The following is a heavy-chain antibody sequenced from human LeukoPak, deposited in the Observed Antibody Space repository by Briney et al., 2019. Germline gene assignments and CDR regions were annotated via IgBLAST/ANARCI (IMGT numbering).Heavy chain of an antibody. Sequence: PGGSLRLSCAASGFTFSSYAMHWVRQAPGKGLEWVAVISYDGSNKYYADSVKGRFTISRDNSKNTLYLQMNSLRAEDTAVYYCARGFTVTTGYFDYWGQGTLVIVSS. D-gene: IGHD4-17*01. CDR1: GFTFSSYA. CDR2: ISYDGSNK. V-gene: IGHV3-30*04. J-gene: IGHJ4*02. CDR3: ARGFTVTTGYFDY.